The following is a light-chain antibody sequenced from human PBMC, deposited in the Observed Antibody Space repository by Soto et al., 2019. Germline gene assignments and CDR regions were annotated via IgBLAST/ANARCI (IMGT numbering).Light chain of an antibody. Sequence: QSVLTQPASVSGSPGQSITISCTGSSTDVGGYNYVSWYQQHPGKAPKVMIYEVSNRPSGVSNRFSGSKSGNTAPLTISGLQAEDEADYYCSSYTGSSTLVFGTGTKVTVL. CDR2: EVS. V-gene: IGLV2-14*01. CDR1: STDVGGYNY. CDR3: SSYTGSSTLV. J-gene: IGLJ1*01.